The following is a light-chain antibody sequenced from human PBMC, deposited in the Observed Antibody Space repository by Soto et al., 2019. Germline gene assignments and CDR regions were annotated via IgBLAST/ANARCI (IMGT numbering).Light chain of an antibody. Sequence: EIVLTQSPGSLSLSPGQRATLSCRASQSVDTTFFAWYQKKPGQAPRLLIYGASKRATGIPDRFSGSGCGTDFTLSVSRLEPKDFSVYYCQQYMSSVTFGHGNKVEIK. CDR2: GAS. CDR1: QSVDTTF. V-gene: IGKV3-20*01. CDR3: QQYMSSVT. J-gene: IGKJ1*01.